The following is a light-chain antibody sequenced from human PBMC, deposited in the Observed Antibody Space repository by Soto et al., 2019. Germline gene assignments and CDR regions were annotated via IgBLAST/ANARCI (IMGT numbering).Light chain of an antibody. V-gene: IGLV2-14*01. CDR1: SSDVGAYNY. Sequence: QSALTQPASVSGSPGQSITISCTGSSSDVGAYNYVSWYQQHPGKAPRPMIYEVTNRPSGVSNHFSGSKSGNTASLTISGLRAEDEADYYCSSYTSGSTLVVFGGGTKLTVL. CDR3: SSYTSGSTLVV. CDR2: EVT. J-gene: IGLJ2*01.